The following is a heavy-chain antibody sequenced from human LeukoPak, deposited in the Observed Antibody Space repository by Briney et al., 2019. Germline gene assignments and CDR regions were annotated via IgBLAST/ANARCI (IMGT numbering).Heavy chain of an antibody. CDR2: IYSGGAT. Sequence: GGSLRLSCSASGFTVHNNYMIWVRQSPGKGLHWVSLIYSGGATGYADSVKGRFTISRDRSNNTLYLQMNSLKAEDTAMYFCATGNVPASGGMTYWGRGTLVSVSS. D-gene: IGHD2-2*01. J-gene: IGHJ4*02. V-gene: IGHV3-53*01. CDR1: GFTVHNNY. CDR3: ATGNVPASGGMTY.